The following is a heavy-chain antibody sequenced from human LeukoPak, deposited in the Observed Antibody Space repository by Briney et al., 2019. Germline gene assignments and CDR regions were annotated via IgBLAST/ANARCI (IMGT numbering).Heavy chain of an antibody. CDR3: ARHSGYSYGYAYYYYYMDV. J-gene: IGHJ6*03. Sequence: SETLSLTCTVSGGSISSSSYYWGWIRQPPGKGLEWIGSIYYSGSTYYNPSLKSRVTISVDPSKNQFSLKLSSVTAADTAVYYCARHSGYSYGYAYYYYYMDVWGKGTTVTGSS. V-gene: IGHV4-39*01. D-gene: IGHD5-18*01. CDR1: GGSISSSSYY. CDR2: IYYSGST.